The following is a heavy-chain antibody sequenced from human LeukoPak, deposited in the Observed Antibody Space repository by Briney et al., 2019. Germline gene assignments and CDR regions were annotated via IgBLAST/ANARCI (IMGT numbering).Heavy chain of an antibody. J-gene: IGHJ4*02. D-gene: IGHD3-10*01. CDR2: INHSGST. CDR3: ARGRPILLWFREFRYYFDY. CDR1: GGSFSGYY. V-gene: IGHV4-34*01. Sequence: SETLSLTCAVYGGSFSGYYWSWIRQPPGKGLERIGEINHSGSTNYNPSLKSRVTISVDTSKNQFSLKLSSVTAADTAVYYCARGRPILLWFREFRYYFDYWGQGTLVTVSS.